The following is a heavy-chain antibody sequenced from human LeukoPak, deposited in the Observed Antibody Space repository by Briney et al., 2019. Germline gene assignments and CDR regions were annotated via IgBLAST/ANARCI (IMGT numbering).Heavy chain of an antibody. D-gene: IGHD2-21*02. Sequence: SETLSLTCTVSGGSISSYYWSWIRQPAGKGLEWIGRIYTSGSTNYNPSLKSRVTMSVDTSKNQFSLKLSSVTAADTAVYYCARYLRHIVVVTAKTDAFDIWGQGTMVTVSS. V-gene: IGHV4-4*07. CDR3: ARYLRHIVVVTAKTDAFDI. CDR1: GGSISSYY. J-gene: IGHJ3*02. CDR2: IYTSGST.